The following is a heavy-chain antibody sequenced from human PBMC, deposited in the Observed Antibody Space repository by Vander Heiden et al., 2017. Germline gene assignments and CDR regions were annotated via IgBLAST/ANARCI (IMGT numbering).Heavy chain of an antibody. D-gene: IGHD4-17*01. CDR3: ASLAVTTPSDYYYGMDV. CDR1: GFTFSSSG. Sequence: QVQLVESGGGVVQPGRSLRLSCAASGFTFSSSGMHWVRQAPGKGLEWVAVIWYDGSKKYYADSVKGRFTISRDNSKNTLYLQMNSLRAEDTAVYYCASLAVTTPSDYYYGMDVWGQGTTVTVSS. J-gene: IGHJ6*02. V-gene: IGHV3-33*01. CDR2: IWYDGSKK.